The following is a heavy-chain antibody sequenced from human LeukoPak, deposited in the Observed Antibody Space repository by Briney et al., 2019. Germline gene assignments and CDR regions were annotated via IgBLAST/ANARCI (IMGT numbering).Heavy chain of an antibody. V-gene: IGHV3-23*01. J-gene: IGHJ4*02. Sequence: GGSLRLSCAASGFTFSSYSMNWVRQAPRKGLEWVSAISGSGGSTYYADAVKSRFTIYRDNSKNTLYLQMNSLRAEDTAVYYCGKDTAAAGNDYWGQGTLVTVSS. CDR1: GFTFSSYS. CDR2: ISGSGGST. CDR3: GKDTAAAGNDY. D-gene: IGHD6-13*01.